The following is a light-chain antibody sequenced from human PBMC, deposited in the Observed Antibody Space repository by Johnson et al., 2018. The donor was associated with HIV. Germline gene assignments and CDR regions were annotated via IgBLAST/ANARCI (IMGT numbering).Light chain of an antibody. V-gene: IGLV1-51*01. CDR3: GTWDSSLSAYV. CDR2: DTS. Sequence: QSVLTQPPSVSAAPGQKVTISCSGSSCDIGNNYVSWHQQLPGTAPKVLIYDTSKRPSGIPDRFSGSKSGTSATLGITGLQTGDEADYYCGTWDSSLSAYVFGTGTKVTVL. CDR1: SCDIGNNY. J-gene: IGLJ1*01.